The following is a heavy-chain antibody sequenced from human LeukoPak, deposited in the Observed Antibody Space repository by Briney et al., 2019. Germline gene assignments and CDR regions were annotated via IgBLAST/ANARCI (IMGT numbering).Heavy chain of an antibody. D-gene: IGHD6-19*01. CDR1: GFTFSSYW. Sequence: PGRSLRLSCAASGFTFSSYWMSWVRQAPGKGLEWVANIKQDGSEKYYVDSVKGRFTISRDNAKNSLYLQMNSLRAEDTAVYYCARDVGAVAGNFDYWGQGTLVTVSS. J-gene: IGHJ4*02. CDR2: IKQDGSEK. CDR3: ARDVGAVAGNFDY. V-gene: IGHV3-7*01.